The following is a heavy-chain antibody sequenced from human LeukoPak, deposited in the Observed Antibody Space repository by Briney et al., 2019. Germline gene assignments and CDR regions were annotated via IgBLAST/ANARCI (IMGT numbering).Heavy chain of an antibody. V-gene: IGHV4-30-2*01. D-gene: IGHD5-18*01. Sequence: SETLSLTCAVSGGSISSGGYSWSWIRQPPGKGLEWIGFIYHSGSTNYNPSLKSRVTISVDTSKNQFSLKLSSVTAADTAVYYCARGNQLRGYSYGYGDYWGQGTLVTVSS. CDR3: ARGNQLRGYSYGYGDY. CDR2: IYHSGST. CDR1: GGSISSGGYS. J-gene: IGHJ4*02.